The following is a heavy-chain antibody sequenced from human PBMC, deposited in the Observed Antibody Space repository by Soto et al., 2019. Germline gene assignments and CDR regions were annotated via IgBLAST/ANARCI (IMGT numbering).Heavy chain of an antibody. D-gene: IGHD6-6*01. Sequence: ASVKVSCKASGGTFSSYSITWVRQAPGQGLEWMGGIIPIFGTANYAQKFQGRVTITADESTSTAYMELSSLRSEDTALYYCARDHSTSSYSWFDPWGQGTLVTVSS. J-gene: IGHJ5*02. CDR1: GGTFSSYS. CDR2: IIPIFGTA. V-gene: IGHV1-69*13. CDR3: ARDHSTSSYSWFDP.